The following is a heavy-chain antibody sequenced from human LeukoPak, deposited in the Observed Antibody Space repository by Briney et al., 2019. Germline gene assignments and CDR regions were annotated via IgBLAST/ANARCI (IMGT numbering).Heavy chain of an antibody. V-gene: IGHV3-33*01. D-gene: IGHD3-16*02. CDR2: IWYDGSNK. CDR1: GFTFSSYG. CDR3: ARRYDYVWGSYRYYYYGMDV. J-gene: IGHJ6*04. Sequence: GGSLRLSCAASGFTFSSYGMHWVRQAPGKGLEWVAVIWYDGSNKYYADSVKGRFTISRDNSKNTLYLQMNSLRAEDTAAYYCARRYDYVWGSYRYYYYGMDVWGKGTTVTVSS.